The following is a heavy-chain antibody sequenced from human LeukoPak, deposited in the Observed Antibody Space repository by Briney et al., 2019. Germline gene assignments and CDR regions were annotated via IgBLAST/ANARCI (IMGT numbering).Heavy chain of an antibody. J-gene: IGHJ4*02. CDR3: AKDLLPYYYDSSGPFDY. D-gene: IGHD3-22*01. CDR2: ISGSGGST. V-gene: IGHV3-23*01. Sequence: GGSLRLSCAASGFTFSSYAMSWVRQAPGKGLEWVSAISGSGGSTYYADSVKGRFTISRDNSKSTLYLQMNSLRAEDTAVYYCAKDLLPYYYDSSGPFDYWGQGTLVTVSS. CDR1: GFTFSSYA.